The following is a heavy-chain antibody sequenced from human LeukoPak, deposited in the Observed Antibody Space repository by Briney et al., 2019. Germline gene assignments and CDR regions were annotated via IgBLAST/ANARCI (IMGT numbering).Heavy chain of an antibody. V-gene: IGHV1-8*01. CDR3: ASHTYYLSSGSFGH. CDR1: GYTFTSFD. D-gene: IGHD3-10*01. Sequence: ASVKVSCKASGYTFTSFDINCVRQASGQGPEWMGWMNPGSGNTGYAQRFRGIVTMTRDTSISTAYLELSSLTSEDTAVYYCASHTYYLSSGSFGHWGQGTLVTVS. CDR2: MNPGSGNT. J-gene: IGHJ4*02.